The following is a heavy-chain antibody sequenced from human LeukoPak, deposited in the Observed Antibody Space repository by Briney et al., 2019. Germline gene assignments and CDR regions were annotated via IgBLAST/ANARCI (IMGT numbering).Heavy chain of an antibody. J-gene: IGHJ4*02. V-gene: IGHV3-30-3*01. Sequence: GGSLRLSCAASGFTFSSYAMHWVRQAPGKGLEWVAVISYDGSNKYYADSVKGRFTISRDNSKNTLYLQMNSLRAEDTAVYYCASHYDTSGYHYFDFRGQGTLVTVSS. CDR3: ASHYDTSGYHYFDF. CDR2: ISYDGSNK. D-gene: IGHD3-22*01. CDR1: GFTFSSYA.